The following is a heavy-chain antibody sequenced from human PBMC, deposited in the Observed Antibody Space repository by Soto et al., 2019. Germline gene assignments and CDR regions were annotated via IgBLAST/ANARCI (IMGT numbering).Heavy chain of an antibody. CDR3: ATIRVRGGPLRFED. D-gene: IGHD5-12*01. Sequence: QVQLVQSGAEVKKPGSSVNVSCKTSGGLFSVFSFNWVRQAPGQGLEWMGGVLPITGSTDYAQKFQGRLTITADRSTSTMYMELSRLTSDDTANYYCATIRVRGGPLRFEDWGQGTLISVSS. CDR2: VLPITGST. J-gene: IGHJ4*01. V-gene: IGHV1-69*06. CDR1: GGLFSVFS.